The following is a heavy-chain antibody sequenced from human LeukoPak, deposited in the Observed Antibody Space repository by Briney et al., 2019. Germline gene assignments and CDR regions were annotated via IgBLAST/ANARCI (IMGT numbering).Heavy chain of an antibody. CDR1: GFSFRDFG. Sequence: TGGSLRLSCAASGFSFRDFGMHWVRQAPGKGLEWVSSISYSGPHMFYADSVRGRFTISRDNAENSLFLQMNSLRAEDTAVYFCASNDYRDEGIDSWGQGTLVTVSS. CDR3: ASNDYRDEGIDS. V-gene: IGHV3-21*01. J-gene: IGHJ4*02. D-gene: IGHD4-17*01. CDR2: ISYSGPHM.